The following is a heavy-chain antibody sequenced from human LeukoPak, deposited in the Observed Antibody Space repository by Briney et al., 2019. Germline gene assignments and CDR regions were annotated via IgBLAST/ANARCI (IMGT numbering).Heavy chain of an antibody. J-gene: IGHJ6*03. Sequence: GGSLRLSCAASGFTFSSYEMNWVRQAPGKGLEWVALISYDGTNKHYADSVKGRFTLSRDSSKNTLYLQMNSLRSEDTALYYCTRPYLEWSLKFYMDVWGKGTTVTVSS. CDR2: ISYDGTNK. D-gene: IGHD3-3*02. CDR1: GFTFSSYE. CDR3: TRPYLEWSLKFYMDV. V-gene: IGHV3-30*04.